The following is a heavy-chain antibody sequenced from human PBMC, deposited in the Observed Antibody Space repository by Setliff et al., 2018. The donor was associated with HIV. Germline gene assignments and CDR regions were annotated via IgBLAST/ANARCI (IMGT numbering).Heavy chain of an antibody. CDR1: GYTFTGNY. J-gene: IGHJ4*02. V-gene: IGHV1-2*06. D-gene: IGHD2-2*01. Sequence: ASVKVSCKASGYTFTGNYMHWVRQAPGQGLEWMGRINPNSGGTNYAQKFQGRVTMTRDTSISTAYMELNRLKSDDTAVYYCVRGLIDIVVKYYFDYWGQGTLVTVSS. CDR2: INPNSGGT. CDR3: VRGLIDIVVKYYFDY.